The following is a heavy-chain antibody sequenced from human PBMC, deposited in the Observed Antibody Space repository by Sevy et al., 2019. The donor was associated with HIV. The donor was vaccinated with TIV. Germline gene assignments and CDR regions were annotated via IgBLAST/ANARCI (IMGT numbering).Heavy chain of an antibody. V-gene: IGHV3-43D*03. CDR1: GFTFDDYA. Sequence: GGSLRLSCAASGFTFDDYAMHWVRQAPGKGLEWVSLISWDGGSTYYADSVKGRFTISRDNSKNSLYRQMNSLRAEDTALYYCAKDKTARSAVTTGKYYYYYYGMDVWGQGTTVTVSS. CDR2: ISWDGGST. CDR3: AKDKTARSAVTTGKYYYYYYGMDV. D-gene: IGHD4-17*01. J-gene: IGHJ6*02.